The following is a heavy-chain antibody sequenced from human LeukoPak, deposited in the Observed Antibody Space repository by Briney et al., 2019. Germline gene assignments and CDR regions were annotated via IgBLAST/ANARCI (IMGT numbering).Heavy chain of an antibody. CDR1: GFTVNTYA. V-gene: IGHV3-23*01. CDR2: ISGSGGNT. CDR3: AKDGKTRNWNYFQAKPVY. J-gene: IGHJ4*02. D-gene: IGHD1-7*01. Sequence: GGSLRLSCAASGFTVNTYAMSWVRQAPGKGLEWVSGISGSGGNTYYADSVKDRFTISRDNSKNTLYLQMNSLRAEDTAVYYCAKDGKTRNWNYFQAKPVYWGQGTLVTVSS.